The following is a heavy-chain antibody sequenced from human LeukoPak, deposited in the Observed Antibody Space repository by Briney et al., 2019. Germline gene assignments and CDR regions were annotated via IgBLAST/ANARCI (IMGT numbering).Heavy chain of an antibody. CDR1: GFTFSNYA. V-gene: IGHV3-23*01. J-gene: IGHJ6*03. Sequence: GGSLRLSCAASGFTFSNYAMSWVRQAPGKGLEWISAITGSGGSTNYADSVKDRFTISRDNSKNTLFLQINSLRAEDTAVYYCAKVKGESNYIYYYMDVWGKGTTVTVSS. D-gene: IGHD4-11*01. CDR3: AKVKGESNYIYYYMDV. CDR2: ITGSGGST.